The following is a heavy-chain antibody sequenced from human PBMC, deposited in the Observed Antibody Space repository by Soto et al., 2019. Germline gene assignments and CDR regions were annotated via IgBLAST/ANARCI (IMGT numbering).Heavy chain of an antibody. CDR1: GFTFSSYG. CDR2: ISYDGSNK. J-gene: IGHJ4*02. Sequence: GGSLRLSCAASGFTFSSYGMHWVRQAPGKGLEWVAVISYDGSNKYYADSVKGRFTISRDNSKNTLYLQTNSLRAEDTAVYYCAKDRVLRYFDWFLDYWGQGTLVTVSS. D-gene: IGHD3-9*01. CDR3: AKDRVLRYFDWFLDY. V-gene: IGHV3-30*18.